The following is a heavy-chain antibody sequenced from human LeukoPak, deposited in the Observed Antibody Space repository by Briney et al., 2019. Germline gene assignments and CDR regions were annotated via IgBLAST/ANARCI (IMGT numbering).Heavy chain of an antibody. J-gene: IGHJ4*02. CDR2: INHSGST. CDR3: ARRPPGKAVRLFDY. D-gene: IGHD3-10*01. V-gene: IGHV4-34*01. Sequence: SETLSLTCAVYGGSFSGYYWSWIRQPPGKGLEWIGEINHSGSTNYNPPLKSRVTISVDTSKNQFSLKLSSVNAADTAVYYCARRPPGKAVRLFDYWGQGTLVTVSS. CDR1: GGSFSGYY.